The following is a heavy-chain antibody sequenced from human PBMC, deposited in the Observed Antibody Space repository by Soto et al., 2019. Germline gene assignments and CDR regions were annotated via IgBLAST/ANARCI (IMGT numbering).Heavy chain of an antibody. J-gene: IGHJ4*02. CDR1: GYTFTIYG. V-gene: IGHV1-18*01. CDR3: ASDGVDIVATTPADY. D-gene: IGHD5-12*01. CDR2: ISAYNGNT. Sequence: ASVKVSCKASGYTFTIYGISWVRQAPGQGLEWMGWISAYNGNTNYAQKLQGRVTMTTDTSTSTAYMELRSLRSDDTAVYYCASDGVDIVATTPADYWGQGTLVTVSS.